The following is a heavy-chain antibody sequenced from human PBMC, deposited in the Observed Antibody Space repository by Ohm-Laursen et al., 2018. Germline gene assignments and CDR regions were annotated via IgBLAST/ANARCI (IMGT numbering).Heavy chain of an antibody. V-gene: IGHV4-4*07. D-gene: IGHD3-3*01. CDR3: ARGLPGWRGYYFDN. CDR1: GGSMSSYY. Sequence: GTLSLTCSVSGGSMSSYYWSWIRQPAGKGLEWIGRIYSSGTTDYNPSLTSRVTMSLDTSKNQFSLKLNSVTAADSTVYFCARGLPGWRGYYFDNWGQGTLVTVSS. J-gene: IGHJ4*02. CDR2: IYSSGTT.